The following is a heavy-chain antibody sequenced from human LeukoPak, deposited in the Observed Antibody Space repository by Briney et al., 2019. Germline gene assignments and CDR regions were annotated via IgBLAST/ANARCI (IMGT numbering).Heavy chain of an antibody. D-gene: IGHD3-22*01. CDR2: ISYDGSNK. Sequence: GGSLRLSCAASGFXFSSYAIHWVRQAPGKGREWVAVISYDGSNKYYADSVKGRFTISRDNSKNTLYLQMNSLRAEDTAVYYCARAWGTMIVVVMLVYWGQGTLVTISS. CDR1: GFXFSSYA. J-gene: IGHJ4*02. V-gene: IGHV3-30-3*01. CDR3: ARAWGTMIVVVMLVY.